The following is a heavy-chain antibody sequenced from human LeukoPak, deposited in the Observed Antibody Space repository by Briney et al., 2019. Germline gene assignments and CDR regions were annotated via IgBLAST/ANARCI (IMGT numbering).Heavy chain of an antibody. Sequence: PGGSLRLSCAASVFSITNSAMSWVRGSAGKGGEWVSLVVASSGSTFYAESVKGLFTISRDSSKNTMYVQMNSLRADDLAVYYCGKGDYYYIEMGYFDYWGQTTIVTVS. V-gene: IGHV3-23*01. CDR1: VFSITNSA. J-gene: IGHJ4*02. CDR2: VVASSGST. CDR3: GKGDYYYIEMGYFDY. D-gene: IGHD2-21*02.